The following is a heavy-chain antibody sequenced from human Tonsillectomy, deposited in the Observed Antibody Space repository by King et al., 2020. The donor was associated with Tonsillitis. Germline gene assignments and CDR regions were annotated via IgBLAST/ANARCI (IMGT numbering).Heavy chain of an antibody. V-gene: IGHV4-34*01. Sequence: VQLQQWGAGLLKPSETLSLTCAVYVGSFSGYYWSWIRQPPGKGLEWIGEINHSGSTNYNPSLKSRVTISVDTSKNQFSLKLSSVTAADTAVYYCARGTTTVALGYWGQGTLVTVSS. D-gene: IGHD4-23*01. J-gene: IGHJ4*02. CDR1: VGSFSGYY. CDR3: ARGTTTVALGY. CDR2: INHSGST.